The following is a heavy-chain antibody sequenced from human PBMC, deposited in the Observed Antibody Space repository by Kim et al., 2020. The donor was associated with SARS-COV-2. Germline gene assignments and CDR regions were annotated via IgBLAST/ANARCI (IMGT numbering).Heavy chain of an antibody. D-gene: IGHD3-22*01. CDR2: ISYDGTKE. CDR1: GFIFSSYG. V-gene: IGHV3-30*18. J-gene: IGHJ4*02. CDR3: AKTYDSYGYYYIDS. Sequence: GGSLRLSCATSGFIFSSYGMHWVRLAPGKGLEWVAVISYDGTKEHYAESVKGRFIISRDNSKNTLFLQMNSLRSEDTAVYYCAKTYDSYGYYYIDSWGQGTLVTVSS.